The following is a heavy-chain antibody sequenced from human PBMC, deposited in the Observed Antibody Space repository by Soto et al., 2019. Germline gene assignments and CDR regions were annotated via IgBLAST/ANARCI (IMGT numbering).Heavy chain of an antibody. D-gene: IGHD2-15*01. CDR2: IYYSGST. J-gene: IGHJ5*02. Sequence: PSETLSLTCTVSGGSISSGGYYWSWIRQHPGKGLEWIGYIYYSGSTYYNPSLKSRVTISVDTSKNQFSLKLSSVTAADTAVHYCARDWYCSGGICYDCFDPWGQGTLVTVSS. CDR1: GGSISSGGYY. CDR3: ARDWYCSGGICYDCFDP. V-gene: IGHV4-31*03.